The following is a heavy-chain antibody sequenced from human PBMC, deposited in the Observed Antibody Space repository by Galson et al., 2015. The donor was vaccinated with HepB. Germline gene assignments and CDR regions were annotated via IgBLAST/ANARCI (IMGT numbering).Heavy chain of an antibody. V-gene: IGHV3-30*18. D-gene: IGHD4-11*01. CDR3: AKVRDNYSIHYYGMDV. Sequence: SLRLSCAASGFTFSIYGLHWVRQAPGKGLEWVAVISYDSTDKYYAASVKGRFTISRDSSKNLLYLQMNSLRVEDTAVYYCAKVRDNYSIHYYGMDVWGQGTTVIVSS. J-gene: IGHJ6*02. CDR1: GFTFSIYG. CDR2: ISYDSTDK.